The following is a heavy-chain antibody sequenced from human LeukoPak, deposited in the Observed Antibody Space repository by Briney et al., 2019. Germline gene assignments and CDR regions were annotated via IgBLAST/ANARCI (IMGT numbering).Heavy chain of an antibody. CDR2: INHSGSA. V-gene: IGHV4-34*01. Sequence: SETLSLTCAVYGGSFNGYYWSWIRQPPGKGLEWIGEINHSGSANYNPSLKSRVTISVDTSKNQFSLKLSSVTAADTAVYYCARVKRKYQVLKPLHETAPHYFDYWGQGTLVTVSS. CDR3: ARVKRKYQVLKPLHETAPHYFDY. J-gene: IGHJ4*02. CDR1: GGSFNGYY. D-gene: IGHD2-2*01.